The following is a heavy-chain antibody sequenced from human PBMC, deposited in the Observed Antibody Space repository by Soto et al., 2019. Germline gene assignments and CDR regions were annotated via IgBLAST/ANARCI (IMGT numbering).Heavy chain of an antibody. Sequence: GGSLRLSCAASPFTFRSYSMHWVRQAPGKGLEWVTSISYDGSKEFYADSVKGRFAVSRDNSMNTLYLQLNSPRPEDTAFFYCARYCNGGACYSASLDYWGQGTQVTVSS. J-gene: IGHJ4*02. D-gene: IGHD2-15*01. CDR2: ISYDGSKE. CDR1: PFTFRSYS. CDR3: ARYCNGGACYSASLDY. V-gene: IGHV3-30*09.